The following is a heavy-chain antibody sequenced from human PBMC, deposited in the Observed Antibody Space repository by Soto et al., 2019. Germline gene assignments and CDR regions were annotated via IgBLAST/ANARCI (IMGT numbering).Heavy chain of an antibody. V-gene: IGHV4-59*08. CDR1: GGSISSYY. J-gene: IGHJ6*02. Sequence: SETLSLTCTVSGGSISSYYWSWIRQPPGKGLEWIGYIYYSGSTNYNPSLKSRVSISVDTSKNQFSLKLTSVTAADTAVYYCTAQGFGGLHGLVDVWGQGTTVTVSS. D-gene: IGHD3-10*01. CDR2: IYYSGST. CDR3: TAQGFGGLHGLVDV.